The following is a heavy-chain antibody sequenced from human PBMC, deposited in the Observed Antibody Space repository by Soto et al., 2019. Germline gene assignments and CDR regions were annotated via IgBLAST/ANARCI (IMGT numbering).Heavy chain of an antibody. Sequence: XESLSLRCTVSGASINSYHWSWIRQPAGKGLEWIGHIHSSGSTNYNPSLKSRVTMSVDTSKNQFSLRLMSLTAADTAVYYCARDKGVAAAGITWFDSWGHGSLVTVSS. V-gene: IGHV4-4*07. J-gene: IGHJ5*01. D-gene: IGHD6-13*01. CDR1: GASINSYH. CDR3: ARDKGVAAAGITWFDS. CDR2: IHSSGST.